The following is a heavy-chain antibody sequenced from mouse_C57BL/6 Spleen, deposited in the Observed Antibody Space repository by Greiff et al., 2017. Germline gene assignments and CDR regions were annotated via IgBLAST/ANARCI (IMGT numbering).Heavy chain of an antibody. CDR3: ARIGYGSSSYAMDY. CDR1: GFSLSTFGMG. D-gene: IGHD1-1*01. Sequence: ESGPGILQPSQTLSLTCSFSGFSLSTFGMGVGWIRQPSGKGLEWLAHIWWDDDKYYHPALKSRLTISKDTSKNQVFLKIANVDTADTATYYCARIGYGSSSYAMDYWGQGTSVTVSS. CDR2: IWWDDDK. V-gene: IGHV8-8*01. J-gene: IGHJ4*01.